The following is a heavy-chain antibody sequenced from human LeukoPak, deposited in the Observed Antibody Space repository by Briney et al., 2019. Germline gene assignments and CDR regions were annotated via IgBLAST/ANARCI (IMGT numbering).Heavy chain of an antibody. D-gene: IGHD4-17*01. CDR1: GGSISSYY. CDR3: AGHRWDGDYVPYFDY. J-gene: IGHJ4*02. Sequence: SETLSLTCTVSGGSISSYYWSWIRQPPGKGLEWIGYIYYSGSTNYNPSLKSRVTISVDTSKNQFSLKLSSVTAADTAVYYCAGHRWDGDYVPYFDYWGQGTLVTVSS. V-gene: IGHV4-59*08. CDR2: IYYSGST.